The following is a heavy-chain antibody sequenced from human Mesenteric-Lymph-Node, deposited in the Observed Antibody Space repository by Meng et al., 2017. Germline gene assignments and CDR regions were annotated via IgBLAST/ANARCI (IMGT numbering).Heavy chain of an antibody. V-gene: IGHV4-34*01. CDR2: INHSGST. Sequence: GSLRLSCAVYGGSFSGYYWSWIRQPPGKGLEWIGEINHSGSTNYNPSLKSRVTISVDTSKNQFSLKLSSVTAADTAVYYCARDVIPTNWGQGTLVTVSS. J-gene: IGHJ4*02. CDR3: ARDVIPTN. CDR1: GGSFSGYY. D-gene: IGHD5-12*01.